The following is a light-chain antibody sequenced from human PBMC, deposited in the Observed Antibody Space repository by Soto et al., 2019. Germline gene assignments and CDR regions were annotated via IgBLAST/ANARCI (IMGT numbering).Light chain of an antibody. CDR1: QTVSITY. J-gene: IGKJ5*01. Sequence: AQTRADLSCARWEXTTRXSRASQTVSITYLTWYQQKPGQAPRLLIYGASSRATGIPDRFSGSGSGPDLTFTITRLEPADSAVYYCQQYGSSPLTFGQGTRLEIK. CDR2: GAS. CDR3: QQYGSSPLT. V-gene: IGKV3-20*01.